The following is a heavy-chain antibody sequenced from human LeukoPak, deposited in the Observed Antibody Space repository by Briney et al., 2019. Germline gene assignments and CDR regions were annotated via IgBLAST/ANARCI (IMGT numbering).Heavy chain of an antibody. Sequence: ASVKVSCTASGYTFTSYYMHWVRQAPGQGLEWMGIINPSGGSTSYAQKFQGRVTMTRDMSTSTVYMELSSLRSEDTAVYYCARDLIAAAGTLPPGYYFDYWGQGTLVTVSS. CDR3: ARDLIAAAGTLPPGYYFDY. CDR2: INPSGGST. D-gene: IGHD6-13*01. V-gene: IGHV1-46*01. J-gene: IGHJ4*02. CDR1: GYTFTSYY.